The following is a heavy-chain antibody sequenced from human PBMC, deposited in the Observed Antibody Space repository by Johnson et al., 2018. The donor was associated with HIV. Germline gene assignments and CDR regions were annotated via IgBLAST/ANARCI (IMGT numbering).Heavy chain of an antibody. CDR1: GFRFSGSD. D-gene: IGHD2-15*01. V-gene: IGHV3-73*01. J-gene: IGHJ3*01. Sequence: VQLVESGGGVVQPGGSLRLSCADSGFRFSGSDFHWVRQASGKGLEWLGRIKSRSENYVTAYAESVQGRFTLSIDDSRKPAYFQLNSLKSEDTAIYHCASGYCSGGSCIMDLWGQGTMVTVSS. CDR3: ASGYCSGGSCIMDL. CDR2: IKSRSENYVT.